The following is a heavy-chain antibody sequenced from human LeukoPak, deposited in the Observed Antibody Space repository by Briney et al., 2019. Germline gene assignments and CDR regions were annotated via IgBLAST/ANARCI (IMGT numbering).Heavy chain of an antibody. CDR2: ISYDGSNK. Sequence: GGSLRLSCAASGFTFSDYYMSWIRQAPGKGLEWVAVISYDGSNKYYADSVKGRFTISRDNSKNTLYLQMNSLRAEDTAVYYCARDHRGTMVRGLHDYWGQGTLVTVSS. CDR1: GFTFSDYY. CDR3: ARDHRGTMVRGLHDY. D-gene: IGHD3-10*01. J-gene: IGHJ4*02. V-gene: IGHV3-30-3*01.